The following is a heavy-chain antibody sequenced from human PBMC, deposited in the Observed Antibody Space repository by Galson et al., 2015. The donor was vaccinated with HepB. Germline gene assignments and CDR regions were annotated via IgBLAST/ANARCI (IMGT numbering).Heavy chain of an antibody. CDR2: ISSSSSTI. J-gene: IGHJ6*02. CDR3: AREYGMDV. Sequence: SLRLSCAASGFTFSSYSMNWVRQAPGKGLEWVSYISSSSSTIYYADSVKSRFTISRDNAKNSLYLQMNSLRAEDTAVYYCAREYGMDVWGQGTTVTVSS. CDR1: GFTFSSYS. V-gene: IGHV3-48*04.